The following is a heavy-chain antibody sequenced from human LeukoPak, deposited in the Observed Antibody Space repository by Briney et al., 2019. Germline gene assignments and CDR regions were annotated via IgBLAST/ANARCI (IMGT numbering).Heavy chain of an antibody. CDR1: GVSVSSNTAA. Sequence: SQTLSLTCAISGVSVSSNTAAWNWIRQSPSRGLEWLGRTYYRSKWYNDFAVSVKSRITINPDTSKNQFSLQLNSVTPEDTAVYYCARGTIFGRSSDFDYWGQGTLVTVSS. V-gene: IGHV6-1*01. CDR2: TYYRSKWYN. CDR3: ARGTIFGRSSDFDY. D-gene: IGHD3-3*01. J-gene: IGHJ4*02.